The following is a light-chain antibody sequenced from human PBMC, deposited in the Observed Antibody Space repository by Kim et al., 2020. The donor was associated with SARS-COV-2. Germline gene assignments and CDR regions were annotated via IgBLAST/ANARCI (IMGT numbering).Light chain of an antibody. V-gene: IGKV1-5*03. Sequence: ADVGDRGTITCRASESISTWLAWYQQKPGKAPKLLIYKASTLESGVPSRFSGSGSGTEFTLTISSLQPDDFATYYCQQYNNYPWTFGQGTKVEIK. CDR2: KAS. CDR3: QQYNNYPWT. CDR1: ESISTW. J-gene: IGKJ1*01.